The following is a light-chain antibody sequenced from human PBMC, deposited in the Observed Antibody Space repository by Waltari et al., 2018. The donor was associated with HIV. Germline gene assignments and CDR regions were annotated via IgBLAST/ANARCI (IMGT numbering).Light chain of an antibody. V-gene: IGKV3-15*01. Sequence: EIVMTQSPATLSVSPGERATLSCRASQSVSSNLAWYQQKPAQAPRLLISGASTRATGIPARFSGSVSGTEFTLTISSLQSEDFAVYYCQQYNNWPRTFGQGTKLEIK. CDR2: GAS. CDR3: QQYNNWPRT. CDR1: QSVSSN. J-gene: IGKJ2*01.